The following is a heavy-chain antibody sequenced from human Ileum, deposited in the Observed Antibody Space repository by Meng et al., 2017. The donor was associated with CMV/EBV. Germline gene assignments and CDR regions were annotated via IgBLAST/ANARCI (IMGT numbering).Heavy chain of an antibody. CDR3: AKDPLYGPFDY. Sequence: LSCAASGFSCSSYAMSWVRQAPGEGLEWVSAISGSGASTYYADSVKGRFTVSRDNAKTTLYLQMNSLRAEDTAVYYCAKDPLYGPFDYWGQGTLVTVSS. D-gene: IGHD2-2*02. CDR2: ISGSGAST. V-gene: IGHV3-23*01. CDR1: GFSCSSYA. J-gene: IGHJ4*02.